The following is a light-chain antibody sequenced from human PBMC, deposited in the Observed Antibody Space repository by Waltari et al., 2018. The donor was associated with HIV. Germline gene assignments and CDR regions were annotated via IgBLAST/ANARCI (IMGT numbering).Light chain of an antibody. CDR1: QTIGIN. J-gene: IGKJ2*01. CDR2: GAS. CDR3: QEYNSWPPRYT. V-gene: IGKV3-15*01. Sequence: EIVMTQSPATLSVSPGERAFVSCRASQTIGINLAWYQQKPGQGPRLLIHGASTRASGIPGRFNGTGSGTEFTLTINSLQSEDFAFYYCQEYNSWPPRYTFGQGTKVEMK.